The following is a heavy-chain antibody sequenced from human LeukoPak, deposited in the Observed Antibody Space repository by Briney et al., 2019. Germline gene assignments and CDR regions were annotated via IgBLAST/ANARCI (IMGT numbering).Heavy chain of an antibody. CDR2: IYTTGTT. V-gene: IGHV4-4*07. CDR3: GRQGYTAAYYFLDY. Sequence: SETLSLTCTVSGGSINSYYWGWVRHAAGKGLEWIGRIYTTGTTYYSPSLKSRLTMSVDTSKNQFSLNLRSVTAADTALYYCGRQGYTAAYYFLDYWSQGTLVTFSS. CDR1: GGSINSYY. J-gene: IGHJ4*02. D-gene: IGHD1-26*01.